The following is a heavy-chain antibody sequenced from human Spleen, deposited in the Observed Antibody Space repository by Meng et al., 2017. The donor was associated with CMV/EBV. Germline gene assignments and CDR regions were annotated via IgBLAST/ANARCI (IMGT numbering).Heavy chain of an antibody. V-gene: IGHV4-34*01. CDR2: IDHSGTT. J-gene: IGHJ4*02. CDR1: GGSFRNYH. D-gene: IGHD6-6*01. Sequence: SEILSLTCAVYGGSFRNYHWSWIRQFPGKGLEWIGEIDHSGTTNYSPSLRSRVSISVDTSKNQFSLKLSSVTAADTAVYYCARHGEQLVPYYFDYWGQGTLVTVSS. CDR3: ARHGEQLVPYYFDY.